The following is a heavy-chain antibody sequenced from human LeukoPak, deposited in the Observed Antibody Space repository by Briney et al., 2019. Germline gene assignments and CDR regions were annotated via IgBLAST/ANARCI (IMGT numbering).Heavy chain of an antibody. J-gene: IGHJ5*02. V-gene: IGHV3-23*01. CDR1: GFTFSSDA. CDR2: ISGSGDGT. Sequence: GGSLRLSCISSGFTFSSDAMTWVRQAPGKGLEWVSSISGSGDGTYYADPVKGRFTISRDNSKNTLYLQMNSLRAEDTAVYYCANKPAGFDPWGQGTLVTVSS. CDR3: ANKPAGFDP. D-gene: IGHD1-14*01.